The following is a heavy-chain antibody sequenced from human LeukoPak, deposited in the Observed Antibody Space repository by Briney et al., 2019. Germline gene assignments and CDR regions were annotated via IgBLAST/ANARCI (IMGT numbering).Heavy chain of an antibody. Sequence: SETLSLTCTVSGGSISSSSYYWGWVRQPPGKGLEWIGSIYYSGSTYYNPSLKSRVTISVDTSKNQFSLKLSSVTAADTAVYYCARLSHGDRWAYDFWSHFDYWGQGTLVTVSS. CDR1: GGSISSSSYY. V-gene: IGHV4-39*01. CDR3: ARLSHGDRWAYDFWSHFDY. CDR2: IYYSGST. D-gene: IGHD3-3*01. J-gene: IGHJ4*02.